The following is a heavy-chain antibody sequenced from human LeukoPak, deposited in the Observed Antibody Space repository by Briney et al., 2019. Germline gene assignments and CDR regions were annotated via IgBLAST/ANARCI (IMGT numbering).Heavy chain of an antibody. CDR2: ASAYNGGT. CDR3: ARDGGVGERGAY. V-gene: IGHV1-18*01. D-gene: IGHD3-16*01. CDR1: GSTFTING. Sequence: ASVTLSCTCAGSTFTINGNSWVRQGPAPGLGREGWASAYNGGTNNYHKLQDRGTMNTDTATSTAYMELRSLRSDDTGMYYCARDGGVGERGAYWGQGTLVTVSS. J-gene: IGHJ4*02.